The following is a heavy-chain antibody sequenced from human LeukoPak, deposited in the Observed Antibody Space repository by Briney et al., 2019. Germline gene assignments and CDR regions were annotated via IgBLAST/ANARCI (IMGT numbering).Heavy chain of an antibody. CDR2: ISSSSSYI. J-gene: IGHJ4*02. D-gene: IGHD1-26*01. Sequence: GSLPLSSPASGFTFSSYSMNWVRPAPGKGLEWVSSISSSSSYIYYADSVKGRFTISRDNAKNSLYLQMNSLRAEDTAVYYCAREGVGATANFDYWGQGTLVTVSS. CDR3: AREGVGATANFDY. CDR1: GFTFSSYS. V-gene: IGHV3-21*01.